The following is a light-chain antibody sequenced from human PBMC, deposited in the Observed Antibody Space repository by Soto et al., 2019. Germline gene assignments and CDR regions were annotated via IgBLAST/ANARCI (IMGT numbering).Light chain of an antibody. J-gene: IGKJ1*01. CDR1: QGISTY. CDR3: QQSYSTTWT. CDR2: AAS. V-gene: IGKV1-39*01. Sequence: DIQMTQSPSSLSASVGDRVTITGRASQGISTYLNWYQQKPGKAPKLLIYAASSLQSGVPSRFSGSGSETDFTLTISSLQPEDFATYSCQQSYSTTWTFGQGTKVDIK.